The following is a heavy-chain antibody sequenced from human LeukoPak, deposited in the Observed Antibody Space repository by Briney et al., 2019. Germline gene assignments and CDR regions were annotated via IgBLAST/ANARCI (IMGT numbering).Heavy chain of an antibody. CDR1: GDSISSYY. Sequence: SETLSLTCTVSGDSISSYYWSWIRQPPGKGLEWIGYIHHGGSTNSNPSLKSRVTISIDTSKSQFSLQLTSVTAADTAVYYCARGVTTGLDWFDPWGQGTLVTVPS. J-gene: IGHJ5*02. CDR3: ARGVTTGLDWFDP. V-gene: IGHV4-59*01. D-gene: IGHD2-21*02. CDR2: IHHGGST.